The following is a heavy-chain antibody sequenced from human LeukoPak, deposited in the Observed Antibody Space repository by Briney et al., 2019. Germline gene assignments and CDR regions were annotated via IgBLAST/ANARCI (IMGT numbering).Heavy chain of an antibody. CDR1: GFTVSSNY. CDR3: AREGNYYDMDV. J-gene: IGHJ6*02. CDR2: IFSGGTT. V-gene: IGHV3-53*01. Sequence: PGGSLRLSCAASGFTVSSNYMSWVRQAPGKGLEWVSVIFSGGTTYYADSVKGRFTISRDNSKNTLYLQMNSLRAEDTAVYYCAREGNYYDMDVWGQGTTVTVYS.